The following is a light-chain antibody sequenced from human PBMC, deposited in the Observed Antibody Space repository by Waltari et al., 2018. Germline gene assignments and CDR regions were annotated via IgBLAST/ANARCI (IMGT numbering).Light chain of an antibody. CDR2: DAF. CDR1: QSVRSY. J-gene: IGKJ2*01. Sequence: EIVLTQSPATLSLSPGERATLSCRASQSVRSYLAWYQQKPGQAPRLLIYDAFNRATGIPARFSGSGSGTEFTLTISSLEPEDFAIYYCQQRSNWPPYTFGQGTKLEIK. CDR3: QQRSNWPPYT. V-gene: IGKV3-11*01.